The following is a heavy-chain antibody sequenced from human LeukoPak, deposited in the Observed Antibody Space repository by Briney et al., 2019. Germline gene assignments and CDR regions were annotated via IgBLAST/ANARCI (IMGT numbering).Heavy chain of an antibody. J-gene: IGHJ5*02. CDR1: GFTFSSYW. D-gene: IGHD3-16*01. Sequence: PGGSLRLSCAASGFTFSSYWMSWVRQAPGKGLEWVANIKQDGSEKYYVDSVKDRFTISRDNAKNSLYLQMNSLRAEDTAVYYCARGRGGARYNWFDPWGQGTLVTVSS. V-gene: IGHV3-7*01. CDR3: ARGRGGARYNWFDP. CDR2: IKQDGSEK.